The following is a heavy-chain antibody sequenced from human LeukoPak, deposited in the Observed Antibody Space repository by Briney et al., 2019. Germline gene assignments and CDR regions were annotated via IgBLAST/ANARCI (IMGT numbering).Heavy chain of an antibody. V-gene: IGHV4-34*01. D-gene: IGHD6-19*01. CDR2: INHSGST. Sequence: SETLSLTCAVYGGSFSGYYWSWIRQPPGKGLEWIGEINHSGSTNYNPSLKSRVTISVDTSKNQFSLKLSSVTAADTAVYYCAYTDSSGRLEGGQGTLVTVSS. J-gene: IGHJ4*02. CDR3: AYTDSSGRLE. CDR1: GGSFSGYY.